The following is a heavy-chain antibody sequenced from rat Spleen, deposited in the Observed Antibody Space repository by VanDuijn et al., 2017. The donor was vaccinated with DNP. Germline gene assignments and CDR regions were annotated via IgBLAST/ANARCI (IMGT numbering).Heavy chain of an antibody. CDR2: INNAGST. CDR3: ARTDFYSSYIPFAY. CDR1: SYSITSSYR. V-gene: IGHV3-3*01. J-gene: IGHJ3*01. D-gene: IGHD1-2*01. Sequence: EVQLQESGPGLVKPSQSLSLTCSVTSYSITSSYRWNWIRKFPGNKLEWLGYINNAGSTNYNPSLKSRISITRDTSKNQFFLQVNSVTTEDTATYYCARTDFYSSYIPFAYWGQGTLVSVSS.